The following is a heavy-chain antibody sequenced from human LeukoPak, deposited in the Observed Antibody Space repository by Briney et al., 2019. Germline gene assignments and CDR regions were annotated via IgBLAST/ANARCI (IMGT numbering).Heavy chain of an antibody. D-gene: IGHD5/OR15-5a*01. CDR3: ARQKYLRGPDVKYFDY. CDR1: GGSISSYY. J-gene: IGHJ4*02. Sequence: LSLTCTVSGGSISSYYWSWIRQPPGKGLEWVSGISWNSGSIGYADSVKGRFTISRDDAKNSLYLQMNSLSAEDTAVYYCARQKYLRGPDVKYFDYWGQGTLVTVSS. CDR2: ISWNSGSI. V-gene: IGHV3-9*01.